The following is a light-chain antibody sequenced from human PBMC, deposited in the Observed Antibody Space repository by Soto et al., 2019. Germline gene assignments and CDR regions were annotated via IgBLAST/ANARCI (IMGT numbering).Light chain of an antibody. CDR3: QQRSNWPRT. CDR2: GAS. CDR1: QSVSSD. J-gene: IGKJ1*01. Sequence: EIVMTQSPATLSVSPGERATLSCRASQSVSSDLAWYQHKPGQAPRLLIYGASTRATGIPARFSGSGSGTDFTLTISSLEPEDFAVYYCQQRSNWPRTFGQGTRWIS. V-gene: IGKV3-11*01.